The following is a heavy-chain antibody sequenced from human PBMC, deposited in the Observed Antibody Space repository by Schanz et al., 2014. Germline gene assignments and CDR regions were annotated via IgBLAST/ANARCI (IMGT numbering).Heavy chain of an antibody. CDR2: VCYDGSKK. D-gene: IGHD5-12*01. V-gene: IGHV3-33*08. CDR3: ARDGGRDGYNLAFDV. J-gene: IGHJ4*02. Sequence: VQLVESGGGLVQPGGSLRLSCAASGFTFSSYAMHWVRQVPGKGLEWVAVVCYDGSKKYYADSVKGRFTTSRDNSKNTMYLQMNSLRAEDTAVYFCARDGGRDGYNLAFDVWGPGTLVTVSS. CDR1: GFTFSSYA.